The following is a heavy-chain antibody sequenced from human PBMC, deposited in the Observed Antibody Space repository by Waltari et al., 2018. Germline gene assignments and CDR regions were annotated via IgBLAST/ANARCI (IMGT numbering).Heavy chain of an antibody. V-gene: IGHV4-34*01. CDR2: INHSGST. CDR3: ARRLGYCSSTSCYKDQTRGNWFDP. J-gene: IGHJ5*02. CDR1: GGSFSGYY. Sequence: VQPQQWGAGLLKPSETLSLTCAVYGGSFSGYYWSWIRQPPGKGLEWIGEINHSGSTNYNPSLKSRVTISVDTSKNQFSLKLSSVTAADTAVYYCARRLGYCSSTSCYKDQTRGNWFDPWGQGTLVTVSS. D-gene: IGHD2-2*02.